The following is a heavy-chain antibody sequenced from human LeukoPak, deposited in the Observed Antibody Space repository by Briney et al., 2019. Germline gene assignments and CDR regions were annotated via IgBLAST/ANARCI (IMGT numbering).Heavy chain of an antibody. V-gene: IGHV1-18*01. CDR3: ARALLSGDVGYYYYGMDV. J-gene: IGHJ6*02. CDR2: ITAYNGNT. Sequence: GSVKVSCKASGYTFTSYGISWVRQAPGQGLEWMGWITAYNGNTNYAQKLQGRVTMTTDTSTSTAYMELRSLRSDDTAVYYCARALLSGDVGYYYYGMDVWGQGTTVTVSS. D-gene: IGHD7-27*01. CDR1: GYTFTSYG.